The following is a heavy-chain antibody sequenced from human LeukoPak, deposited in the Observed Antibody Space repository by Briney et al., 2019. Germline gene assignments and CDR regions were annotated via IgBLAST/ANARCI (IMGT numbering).Heavy chain of an antibody. J-gene: IGHJ3*02. D-gene: IGHD6-19*01. V-gene: IGHV3-21*01. Sequence: GGSLRLSCAASGFTFSSYSMNWVRQAPGKGLEWVSSISSSSSYIYYADSVKGRFTISRDNAKNSLYLQMNSLRAEDTAVYYCARDQYSSGWYGWGFAFDIWGQGTMVTVSS. CDR1: GFTFSSYS. CDR2: ISSSSSYI. CDR3: ARDQYSSGWYGWGFAFDI.